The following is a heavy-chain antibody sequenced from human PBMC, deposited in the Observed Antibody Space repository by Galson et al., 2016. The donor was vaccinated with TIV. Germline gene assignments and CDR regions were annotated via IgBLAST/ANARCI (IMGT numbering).Heavy chain of an antibody. D-gene: IGHD3-22*01. V-gene: IGHV3-33*01. J-gene: IGHJ3*02. CDR3: ARDQNYYDSSGYHLGRWDGGFDI. CDR2: IWYDGSKK. CDR1: GLTFSSYG. Sequence: SLRLSCAASGLTFSSYGMHWVRQAPGKGLEWVAGIWYDGSKKNYADSVKGRFTISRDNSKNTGYLQMDSLRAEDTAVYYCARDQNYYDSSGYHLGRWDGGFDIWGQGTMVTVSS.